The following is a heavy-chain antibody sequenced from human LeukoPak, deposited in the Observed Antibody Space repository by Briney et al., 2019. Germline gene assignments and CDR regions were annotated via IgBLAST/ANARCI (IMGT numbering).Heavy chain of an antibody. CDR3: ATTGYSYGYPNYFDY. V-gene: IGHV3-21*01. CDR2: ISSSSSYI. CDR1: GFTFSSYS. J-gene: IGHJ4*02. Sequence: PGGSLRLSCAASGFTFSSYSMNWVRQAPGKGLEWVSSISSSSSYIYYADSVKGRFTISRDNAKNSLYLQMNSLRAEDTAVYYCATTGYSYGYPNYFDYWGQGTLVTVSS. D-gene: IGHD5-18*01.